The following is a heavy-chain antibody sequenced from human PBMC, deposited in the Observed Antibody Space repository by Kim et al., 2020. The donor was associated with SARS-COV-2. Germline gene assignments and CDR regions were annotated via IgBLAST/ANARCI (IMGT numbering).Heavy chain of an antibody. V-gene: IGHV4-34*01. J-gene: IGHJ4*02. CDR3: ARALDSTGFYH. CDR1: GGSLIGYY. Sequence: SETLSLTCSVSGGSLIGYYWAWIRQTPGKGLEWIGEVTHGGSTNSSPSIKDRVSISADMSKRQFSLKLASVTAADTAVYFCARALDSTGFYHWGQGTLVTVSS. CDR2: VTHGGST. D-gene: IGHD3-22*01.